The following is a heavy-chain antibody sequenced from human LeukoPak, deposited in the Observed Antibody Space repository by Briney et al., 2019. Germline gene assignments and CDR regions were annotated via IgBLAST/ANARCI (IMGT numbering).Heavy chain of an antibody. CDR1: GGSISSYY. J-gene: IGHJ3*02. Sequence: SETLSLTCTVSGGSISSYYWSWIRKNPRKVLMSIGYIYYTGSTNYNPYIKSRVTISVDTSKNQFSLKLSSVTAADTAVYYCARHVRAYRDAFDIWGQGTMVTVSS. D-gene: IGHD3-10*02. CDR2: IYYTGST. V-gene: IGHV4-59*08. CDR3: ARHVRAYRDAFDI.